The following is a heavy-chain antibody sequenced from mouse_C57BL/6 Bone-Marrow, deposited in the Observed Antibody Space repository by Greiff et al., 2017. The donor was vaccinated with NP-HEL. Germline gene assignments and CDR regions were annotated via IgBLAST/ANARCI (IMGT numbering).Heavy chain of an antibody. Sequence: VQLQQSGAELVKPGASVKLSCKASGYTFTSYWMHWVKQRPGQGLEWIGMIHPNSGSTNYNEKFKSKATLTVDKSSSTAYMQLSSLTSEDSAVYYCASSSYYGNCEAMDYWGQGTSVTVSS. CDR1: GYTFTSYW. V-gene: IGHV1-64*01. J-gene: IGHJ4*01. D-gene: IGHD2-1*01. CDR2: IHPNSGST. CDR3: ASSSYYGNCEAMDY.